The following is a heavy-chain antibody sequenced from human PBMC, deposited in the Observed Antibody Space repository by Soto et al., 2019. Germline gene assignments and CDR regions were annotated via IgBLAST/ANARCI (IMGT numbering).Heavy chain of an antibody. CDR2: IIPIFGTA. CDR1: GGTFNSFA. CDR3: ARDPCISTTCYHDY. V-gene: IGHV1-69*12. D-gene: IGHD2-2*01. J-gene: IGHJ4*02. Sequence: QVQLVQSGAEVKKPGSSVKVSCKASGGTFNSFAFSWVRQAPGQGLEWMGGIIPIFGTANYAQKFQGRVTIXAXEXXGTTYLEASSLRSEDTALYYCARDPCISTTCYHDYWGQGTLVTVSS.